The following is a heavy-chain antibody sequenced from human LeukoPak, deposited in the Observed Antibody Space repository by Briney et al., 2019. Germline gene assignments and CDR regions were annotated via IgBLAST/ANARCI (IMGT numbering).Heavy chain of an antibody. CDR3: ARGPPRGKYYYMDV. CDR1: GFTFSSFD. Sequence: AGGSLRLSCAASGFTFSSFDMHWVRQPTGQSLEWVSTIGTASDTYYPGSVEGRFTLSRDNAKNSLYLQMNSPTAGDTAVYYCARGPPRGKYYYMDVWGKGTTVTVSS. V-gene: IGHV3-13*01. D-gene: IGHD1-1*01. CDR2: IGTASDT. J-gene: IGHJ6*03.